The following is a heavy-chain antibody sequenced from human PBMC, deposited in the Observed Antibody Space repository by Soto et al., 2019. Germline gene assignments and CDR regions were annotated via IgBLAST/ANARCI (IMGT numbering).Heavy chain of an antibody. CDR3: ARDGPYDSRDY. J-gene: IGHJ4*02. D-gene: IGHD3-22*01. Sequence: GGSLRLSCEASGFTFRSYGMHWVRQAPGKGLEWVANIKQDGSEKYYVDSVKGRFTISRDNAKNSLYLQMNSLRAEDTAVYYCARDGPYDSRDYWGQGTLVTVSS. CDR2: IKQDGSEK. CDR1: GFTFRSYG. V-gene: IGHV3-7*01.